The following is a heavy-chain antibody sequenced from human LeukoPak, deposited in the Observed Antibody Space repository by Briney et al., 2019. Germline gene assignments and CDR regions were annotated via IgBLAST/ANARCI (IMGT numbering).Heavy chain of an antibody. V-gene: IGHV1-2*02. CDR3: ASHTTTVTTSWFDP. Sequence: GASVKVSCKASGYTFTGYYMHWVRQAPGQGLEWMGWINPNSGGTNYAQKFQGRVTMTRDTSISTAYMELSRLRSDDTAVYYCASHTTTVTTSWFDPWGQGTLVTASS. D-gene: IGHD4-17*01. CDR2: INPNSGGT. J-gene: IGHJ5*02. CDR1: GYTFTGYY.